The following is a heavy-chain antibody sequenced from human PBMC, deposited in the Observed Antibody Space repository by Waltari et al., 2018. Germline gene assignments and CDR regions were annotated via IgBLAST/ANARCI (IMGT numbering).Heavy chain of an antibody. CDR2: IDPSDSYT. CDR1: GYSFTSYW. Sequence: EVQLVQSGAEVKKPGESLRISCKGSGYSFTSYWISWVRQLPGKGLEWMGRIDPSDSYTNYSPAFQGHVIISADKSISTAYLQWSSLKASDTAMYYCARQPTRAVYYDSARRTDFDYWGQGTLVTVSS. J-gene: IGHJ4*02. V-gene: IGHV5-10-1*03. D-gene: IGHD3-22*01. CDR3: ARQPTRAVYYDSARRTDFDY.